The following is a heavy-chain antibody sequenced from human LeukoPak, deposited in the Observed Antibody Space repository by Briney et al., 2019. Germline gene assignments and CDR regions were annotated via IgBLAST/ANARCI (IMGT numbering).Heavy chain of an antibody. J-gene: IGHJ3*02. CDR1: GGSISSGTYY. CDR2: IYTSGST. V-gene: IGHV4-61*02. CDR3: AKKYSGRGSYAFDI. D-gene: IGHD1-26*01. Sequence: SETLSLTCTVSGGSISSGTYYWSWIRQPAGKGLEWIGRIYTSGSTNYNPSLKSRVTISVDTSKNQFSLKLRSVTAADTAVYYCAKKYSGRGSYAFDIWGQGAMVTVSS.